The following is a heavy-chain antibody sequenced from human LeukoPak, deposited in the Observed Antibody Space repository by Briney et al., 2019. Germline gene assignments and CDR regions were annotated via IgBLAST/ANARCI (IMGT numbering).Heavy chain of an antibody. Sequence: QPGGSLRLSCGASGLTFSTNGMHCIRQAPGRGLEWVAFISFDGSNKYYADSMKGRLTISRDNSKDTLYLQMNSLRPDDTAVYYCARAQVGYCPNGIFYIRAQYYYYFMDLWGEGTTVTVSS. V-gene: IGHV3-30*19. CDR3: ARAQVGYCPNGIFYIRAQYYYYFMDL. CDR1: GLTFSTNG. J-gene: IGHJ6*03. CDR2: ISFDGSNK. D-gene: IGHD2-8*01.